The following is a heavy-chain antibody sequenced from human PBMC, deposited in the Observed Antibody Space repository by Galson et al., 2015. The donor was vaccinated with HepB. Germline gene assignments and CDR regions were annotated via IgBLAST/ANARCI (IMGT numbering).Heavy chain of an antibody. CDR2: IWYDGSNK. V-gene: IGHV3-33*08. CDR3: ARDFNRIQSYGDTYYFDY. D-gene: IGHD4-17*01. Sequence: SLRLSCAASGFTFSSYGMHWVRQAPGRGLEWVAVIWYDGSNKYYADSVKGRFTISRDNSKNTLYLQMNSLRAEDTAVYYCARDFNRIQSYGDTYYFDYWGQGTLVTVSS. J-gene: IGHJ4*02. CDR1: GFTFSSYG.